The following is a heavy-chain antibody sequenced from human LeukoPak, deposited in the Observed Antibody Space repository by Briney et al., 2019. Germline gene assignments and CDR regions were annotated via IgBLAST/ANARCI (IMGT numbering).Heavy chain of an antibody. CDR3: ARRDAGATIDH. J-gene: IGHJ5*02. V-gene: IGHV4-39*01. Sequence: SETLSLTCTVSGDSISSSRFYWAWIRQPPGRGLEWIGSILYTGRTFYSPSLKSRVTISVDTSKNQFSLRLGSVTASDTAVYYCARRDAGATIDHWGQGTLVTVSS. D-gene: IGHD1-26*01. CDR1: GDSISSSRFY. CDR2: ILYTGRT.